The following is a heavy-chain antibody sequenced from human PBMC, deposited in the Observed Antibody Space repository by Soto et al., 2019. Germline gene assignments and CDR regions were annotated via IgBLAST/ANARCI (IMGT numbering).Heavy chain of an antibody. D-gene: IGHD5-12*01. J-gene: IGHJ4*02. CDR1: GFTFSSYA. CDR2: TSGSGGST. CDR3: AKAPEMATITHFDY. V-gene: IGHV3-23*01. Sequence: PGGSLRLSCAASGFTFSSYAMSWVRQAPGKGLEWVSATSGSGGSTYYADSVKGRFTISRDNSKNTLYLQMNSLRAEDTAVYYCAKAPEMATITHFDYWGQGTLVTVSS.